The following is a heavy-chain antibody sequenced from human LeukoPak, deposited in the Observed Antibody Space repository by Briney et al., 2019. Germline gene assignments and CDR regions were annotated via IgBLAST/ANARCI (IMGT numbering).Heavy chain of an antibody. CDR3: ARVRYGGYFDC. CDR2: IYYSGST. D-gene: IGHD4-23*01. Sequence: SETLSLTCTVSGGSISSYYWSWIRQPPGKGLEWIGYIYYSGSTNYNPSLKSRVTISVDTSKIQVSLMLSPVTAADTAVYYCARVRYGGYFDCWGQGILVTVSP. V-gene: IGHV4-59*01. J-gene: IGHJ4*02. CDR1: GGSISSYY.